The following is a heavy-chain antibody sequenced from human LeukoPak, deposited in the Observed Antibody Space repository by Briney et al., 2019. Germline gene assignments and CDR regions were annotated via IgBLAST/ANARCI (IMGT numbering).Heavy chain of an antibody. CDR1: GYTFTSYG. CDR3: ARDTGIAAADWFDP. CDR2: NSAYNGNT. J-gene: IGHJ5*02. Sequence: GASVKVSCKATGYTFTSYGISWVRQAPGQGLEWMGWNSAYNGNTNYAQKLQGRVTMTTDTSTSTAYMELRSLRSDDTAVYYCARDTGIAAADWFDPWGQGALVTVSS. V-gene: IGHV1-18*01. D-gene: IGHD6-13*01.